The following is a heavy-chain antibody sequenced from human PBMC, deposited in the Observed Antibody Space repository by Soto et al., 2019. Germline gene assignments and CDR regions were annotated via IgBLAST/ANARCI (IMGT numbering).Heavy chain of an antibody. CDR1: GYPFSDNQ. D-gene: IGHD4-4*01. CDR2: INTKSADT. J-gene: IGHJ5*02. V-gene: IGHV1-2*02. CDR3: ARKNSLDYISWCLDP. Sequence: QVQLVQSGSEVKKPVASVKVSCKASGYPFSDNQIHWLRRAPGQGLEWMGRINTKSADTNYAQKSPGTVTMTRDTSIETSYLELPGLTSAARATYYCARKNSLDYISWCLDPWGQETLVTVSS.